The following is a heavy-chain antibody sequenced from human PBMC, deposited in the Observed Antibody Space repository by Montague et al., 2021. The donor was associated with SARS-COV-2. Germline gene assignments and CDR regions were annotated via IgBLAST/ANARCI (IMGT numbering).Heavy chain of an antibody. CDR2: IGGGGDKT. V-gene: IGHV3-23*01. J-gene: IGHJ4*02. D-gene: IGHD1-26*01. CDR1: GFTFQTYA. Sequence: SLRLSCAASGFTFQTYAMNWVRQAPGKGLEWVAVIGGGGDKTHYAASVKGRFTISRDDSESTLYLQMNSLRADDTAVYYCVKGYSGNYWVYFDSWGQGTLATVSS. CDR3: VKGYSGNYWVYFDS.